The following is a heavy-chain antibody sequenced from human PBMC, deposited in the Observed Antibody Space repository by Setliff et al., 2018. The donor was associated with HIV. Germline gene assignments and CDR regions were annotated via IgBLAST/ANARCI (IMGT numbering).Heavy chain of an antibody. Sequence: PSETLSLTCTVSGGSISSYYWSWIRQPPGKGLEWIGYIYTSGITDYNPSLKSRVTISGDTSKNQFSLKLSSVTAADTAVYYCARHWYSSSWYHVFDIWGQGTMVTV. CDR3: ARHWYSSSWYHVFDI. V-gene: IGHV4-4*08. CDR1: GGSISSYY. J-gene: IGHJ3*02. CDR2: IYTSGIT. D-gene: IGHD6-13*01.